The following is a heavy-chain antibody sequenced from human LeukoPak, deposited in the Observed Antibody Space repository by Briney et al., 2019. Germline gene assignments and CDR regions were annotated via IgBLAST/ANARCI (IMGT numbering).Heavy chain of an antibody. CDR3: ARGLWSHWFDP. D-gene: IGHD5-18*01. V-gene: IGHV4-39*01. J-gene: IGHJ5*02. CDR1: GGSISSSSYY. CDR2: IYYSGST. Sequence: SGTLSLTCTVSGGSISSSSYYWGWIRQPPGKGLEWIGSIYYSGSTYYNPSLKSRVTISVDTSKNQFSLKLSSVTAADTAVYYCARGLWSHWFDPWGQGTLVTVSS.